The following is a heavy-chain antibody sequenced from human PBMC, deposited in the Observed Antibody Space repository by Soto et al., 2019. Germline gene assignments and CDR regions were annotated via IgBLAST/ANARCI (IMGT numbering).Heavy chain of an antibody. J-gene: IGHJ6*02. D-gene: IGHD2-2*01. CDR2: FHYGEST. CDR1: GGSISSGPYS. Sequence: QLQLQESGPGLVKPSETLSLTCTVSGGSISSGPYSWGWIRQPPGEGLEWIATFHYGESTHYNPSLESRLTASVDTSQNHFSLKVSSVTVADTAVYYCARLGGFCSSTNCYGYYAMDVWGQGTTVTVSS. V-gene: IGHV4-39*02. CDR3: ARLGGFCSSTNCYGYYAMDV.